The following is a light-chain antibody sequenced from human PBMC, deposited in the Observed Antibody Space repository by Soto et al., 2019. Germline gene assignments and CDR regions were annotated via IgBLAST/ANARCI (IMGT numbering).Light chain of an antibody. V-gene: IGKV3-15*01. CDR3: QQYNNWPYT. J-gene: IGKJ2*01. CDR2: NAS. Sequence: EIVMTQSPATLSVSPGERATLSCRASQSVSSNLAWYQQKPGQAPRLLIYNASTRATGIPARFSGSGSGTDFTLTISSLQSEDFAIYYCQQYNNWPYTFGQGTTLEIK. CDR1: QSVSSN.